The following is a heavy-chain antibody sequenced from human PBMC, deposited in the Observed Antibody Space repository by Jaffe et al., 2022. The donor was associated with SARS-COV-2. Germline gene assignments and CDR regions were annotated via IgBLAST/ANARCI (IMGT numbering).Heavy chain of an antibody. CDR3: ARDPGGIASNLDY. Sequence: EVQLVESGGGLVQPGGSLRLSCAASGFSFSSYEMNWVRQAPGKGLEWVSYISSSGSNMYYADSVKGRFTISRDNAKNSLYLQMNSLGAEDTAVYYCARDPGGIASNLDYWGQGALVTVSS. CDR2: ISSSGSNM. CDR1: GFSFSSYE. V-gene: IGHV3-48*03. D-gene: IGHD2-21*01. J-gene: IGHJ4*02.